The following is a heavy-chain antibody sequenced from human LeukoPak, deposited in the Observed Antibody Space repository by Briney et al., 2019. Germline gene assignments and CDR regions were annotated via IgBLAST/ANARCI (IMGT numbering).Heavy chain of an antibody. CDR2: TYYSGTT. D-gene: IGHD5-18*01. V-gene: IGHV4-59*01. J-gene: IGHJ3*02. Sequence: PSETLSLTCTISGGSISSYYWSWIRQSPGKGLEWIGYTYYSGTTNNSPSLKRRVTISLDTAKNQFSLKLRSLTAADTAIYYCARERGDTAAPDAFDIWGQGTLVTVSP. CDR1: GGSISSYY. CDR3: ARERGDTAAPDAFDI.